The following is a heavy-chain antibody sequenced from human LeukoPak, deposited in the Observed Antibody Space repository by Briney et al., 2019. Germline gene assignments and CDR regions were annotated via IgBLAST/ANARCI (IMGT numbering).Heavy chain of an antibody. Sequence: ASVKVSCKASGYTFTGYGISWVRQAPGQGLEWMGWINPNSGGTNYAQKFQGRVTMTRDTSISTAYMELSRLRSDDTAVYYCARVDSSGYLNDYWGQGTLVTVSS. V-gene: IGHV1-2*02. CDR3: ARVDSSGYLNDY. D-gene: IGHD3-22*01. CDR2: INPNSGGT. CDR1: GYTFTGYG. J-gene: IGHJ4*02.